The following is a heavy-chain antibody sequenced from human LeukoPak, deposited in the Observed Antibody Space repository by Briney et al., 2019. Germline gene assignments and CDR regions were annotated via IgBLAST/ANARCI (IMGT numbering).Heavy chain of an antibody. Sequence: RAGGSLRLSCAASGFTLSTYGMYWVRQAPGKGLEGVAVIWNGGSHKHYADSVKGRFTISRDNSKNTLDLQMNSLIAEDTAVYYCAKDLSSSWFEGVDNWGQGTLVTVSS. J-gene: IGHJ4*02. D-gene: IGHD6-13*01. V-gene: IGHV3-33*06. CDR1: GFTLSTYG. CDR2: IWNGGSHK. CDR3: AKDLSSSWFEGVDN.